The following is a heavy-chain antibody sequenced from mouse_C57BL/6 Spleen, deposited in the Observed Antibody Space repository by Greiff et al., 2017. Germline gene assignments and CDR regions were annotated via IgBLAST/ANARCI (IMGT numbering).Heavy chain of an antibody. CDR2: IYPSDSET. CDR1: GYTFTSYW. J-gene: IGHJ3*01. CDR3: ARRGPIYYDYDGAWFAY. D-gene: IGHD2-4*01. Sequence: QVQLQQPGAELVRPGSSVKLSCKASGYTFTSYWMDWVKQRPGQGLEWIGNIYPSDSETHYNQKFKDKATLTVDKSSSTAYMQLSSLTSEDSAVYYCARRGPIYYDYDGAWFAYWGQGTLVTVSA. V-gene: IGHV1-61*01.